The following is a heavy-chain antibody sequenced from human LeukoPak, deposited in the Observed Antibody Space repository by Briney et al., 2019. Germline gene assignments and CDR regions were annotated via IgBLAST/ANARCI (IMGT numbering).Heavy chain of an antibody. D-gene: IGHD3-9*01. CDR2: INGNSGAT. CDR3: VRDFDWGPDY. CDR1: GFTFNDHY. Sequence: ASVKVSCKASGFTFNDHYMHWVRQVPGQGLEWMGWINGNSGATFYAQKFQDRITVTRDTSISTMYLELNRLTTDDTAVYYCVRDFDWGPDYWGQGTLVAVSS. J-gene: IGHJ4*02. V-gene: IGHV1-2*02.